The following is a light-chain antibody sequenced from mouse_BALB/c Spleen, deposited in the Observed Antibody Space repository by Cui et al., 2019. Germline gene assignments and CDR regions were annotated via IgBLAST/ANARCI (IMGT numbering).Light chain of an antibody. J-gene: IGKJ5*01. CDR2: DTS. CDR1: SSVNY. V-gene: IGKV4-59*01. CDR3: QQWSSNPPMLT. Sequence: QIVLTQSPTIMSASPGEKVTMTCSASSSVNYMHWYQQKSGTSPKRWIYDTSKLASGVPARFSGSGSGTSYSLTISSMEAEDAATYYCQQWSSNPPMLTFGAGTKLELK.